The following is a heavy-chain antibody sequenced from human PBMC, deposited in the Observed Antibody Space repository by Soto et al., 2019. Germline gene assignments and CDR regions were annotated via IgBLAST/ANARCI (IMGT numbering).Heavy chain of an antibody. CDR2: INWNGGST. Sequence: GGSLRLSCAASGFTFDDYGMSWVRQAPGKGLEWGSGINWNGGSTGYADSVKGRFTISRDNAKNSLYLQMNSLRAEDTALYHCARGRSSTSNDAYDIWGQGTMVTVSS. V-gene: IGHV3-20*01. CDR1: GFTFDDYG. D-gene: IGHD2-2*01. CDR3: ARGRSSTSNDAYDI. J-gene: IGHJ3*02.